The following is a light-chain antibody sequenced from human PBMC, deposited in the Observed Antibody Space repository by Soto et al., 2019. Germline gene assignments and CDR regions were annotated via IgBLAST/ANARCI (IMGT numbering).Light chain of an antibody. CDR1: SSDVGGYKY. CDR2: EVS. CDR3: SSYTSTSTIYV. V-gene: IGLV2-14*01. J-gene: IGLJ1*01. Sequence: QSVLTQPASVSGSPGQSITISCTGTSSDVGGYKYVSWYQQHPGKSPRLMIYEVSNRPSGVSHRFSGSKSGNTASLTISGLQAEDEADYYCSSYTSTSTIYVFGNGTKVT.